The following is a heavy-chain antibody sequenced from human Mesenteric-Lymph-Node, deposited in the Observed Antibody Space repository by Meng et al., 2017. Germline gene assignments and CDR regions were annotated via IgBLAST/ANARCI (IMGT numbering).Heavy chain of an antibody. V-gene: IGHV6-1*01. CDR2: TYYKSKWYN. CDR1: GDSVSTNSAA. CDR3: ARDPAAFDF. J-gene: IGHJ4*02. D-gene: IGHD6-25*01. Sequence: QVQLQQSGPGLVKPSQTLSLPFAISGDSVSTNSAAWNWIRQSPSGGLEWLGRTYYKSKWYNDYAESVKSRITINPDTSKNQFSLQLNSVTPEDTAVYYCARDPAAFDFWGQGILVTVSS.